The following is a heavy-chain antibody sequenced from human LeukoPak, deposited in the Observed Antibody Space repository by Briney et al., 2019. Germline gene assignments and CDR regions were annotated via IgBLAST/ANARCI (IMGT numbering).Heavy chain of an antibody. CDR2: IYPTDSDA. D-gene: IGHD1-1*01. V-gene: IGHV5-51*01. CDR1: GYSFTSYW. CDR3: GASPSPTGTERYY. J-gene: IGHJ4*02. Sequence: GESLKISCKGSGYSFTSYWIGWVRQMPGKGLEWMGIIYPTDSDARYSPSFQGQVTISVDKSISTVYLQWNSLKASDSAMYYCGASPSPTGTERYYWGQGTLVTVSS.